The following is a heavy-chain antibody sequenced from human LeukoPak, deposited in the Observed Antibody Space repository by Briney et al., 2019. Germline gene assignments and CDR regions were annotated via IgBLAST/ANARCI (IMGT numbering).Heavy chain of an antibody. V-gene: IGHV1-18*01. D-gene: IGHD2-2*01. Sequence: GASVKVSWKAAGYTFRNCGMSWVGHAPGQGLEWMGWISGNNDNPNYGQKFKGRLTVTTDSSTNTAYMELRNLRSDDTAVYYCARDGPSTDDYWGQGTLVTVSS. CDR2: ISGNNDNP. J-gene: IGHJ4*02. CDR3: ARDGPSTDDY. CDR1: GYTFRNCG.